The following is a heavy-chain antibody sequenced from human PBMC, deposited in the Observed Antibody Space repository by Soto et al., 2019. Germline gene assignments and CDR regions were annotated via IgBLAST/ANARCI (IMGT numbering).Heavy chain of an antibody. CDR3: VRGGWVGYNWFAP. D-gene: IGHD1-26*01. CDR1: GGTFSSYA. Sequence: QVQLVQSGAEVKKPGSSVKVSCKASGGTFSSYAISWVRQAPGQGLEWMGGIIPSFGTANYAQKFHGRVTITAEESTSTAYMELSSLRSEDTAVYYWVRGGWVGYNWFAPWGQGALVTVAS. J-gene: IGHJ5*02. CDR2: IIPSFGTA. V-gene: IGHV1-69*12.